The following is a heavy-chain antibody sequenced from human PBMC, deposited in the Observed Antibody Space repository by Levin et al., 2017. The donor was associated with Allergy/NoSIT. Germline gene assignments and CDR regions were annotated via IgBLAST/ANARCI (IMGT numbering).Heavy chain of an antibody. Sequence: KSSETLSLTCTVSGGSISSYYWNWIRQPPGKGLEWIGYVFHTGTTYYNPSLKSRVTISVDTSKNQFSLKLNSVTAADTAVYYCARDNYFDSSGYYRLDYWGQGTLVTVSS. V-gene: IGHV4-59*01. CDR3: ARDNYFDSSGYYRLDY. D-gene: IGHD3-22*01. CDR1: GGSISSYY. J-gene: IGHJ4*02. CDR2: VFHTGTT.